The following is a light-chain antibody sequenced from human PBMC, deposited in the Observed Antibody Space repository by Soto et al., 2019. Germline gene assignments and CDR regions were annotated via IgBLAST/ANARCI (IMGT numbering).Light chain of an antibody. CDR3: SSWDDNLDAEV. CDR1: SSNIGSNT. V-gene: IGLV1-44*01. Sequence: QSVLTQPPSASGTPGQRVTISCSGSSSNIGSNTVNWYQQLPGTAPKLLIYTNDQRPSGVPDRFSGSKSGTSASLAISGLQFEDEADYHCSSWDDNLDAEVFGAGTKGTVL. CDR2: TND. J-gene: IGLJ1*01.